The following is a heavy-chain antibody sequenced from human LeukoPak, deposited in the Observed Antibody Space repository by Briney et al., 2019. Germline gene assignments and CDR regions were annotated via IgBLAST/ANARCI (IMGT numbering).Heavy chain of an antibody. Sequence: SETLSLTCTVSGGSISSYYWSWIRQPPGKGLEWIGYIYYSGSTNYNPSLKSRVTISVDTSKNQYSLKLSSVTAADTAVYYCAREGTMVALRYYFDPWGQGTLVTVSS. D-gene: IGHD4/OR15-4a*01. V-gene: IGHV4-59*12. CDR3: AREGTMVALRYYFDP. J-gene: IGHJ4*02. CDR1: GGSISSYY. CDR2: IYYSGST.